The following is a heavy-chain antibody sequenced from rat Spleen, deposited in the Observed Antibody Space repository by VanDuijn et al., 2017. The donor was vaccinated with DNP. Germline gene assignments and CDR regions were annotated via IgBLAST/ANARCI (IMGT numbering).Heavy chain of an antibody. J-gene: IGHJ2*01. D-gene: IGHD3-8*01. V-gene: IGHV3-1*01. CDR1: GYSITSNY. CDR3: VRGHPPRGFDY. Sequence: EVQLQESGSGLVKPSQSLSLTCSVTGYSITSNYWGWIRKFPGNKLEYIGHISYSGSTNYNPALKSRLSITRDTSKNHFFLHLNSVTTEDTATYYSVRGHPPRGFDYWGQGVMVTVSS. CDR2: ISYSGST.